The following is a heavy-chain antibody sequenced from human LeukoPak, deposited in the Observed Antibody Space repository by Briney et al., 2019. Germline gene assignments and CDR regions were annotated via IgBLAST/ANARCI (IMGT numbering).Heavy chain of an antibody. Sequence: PGGSLRLSCAASGFTFSSYWMHWVRQAPGKGLVWASRISSDGISTSYADSVKGRFTISRDNAKNTLYLQMNSLRAEDTAVYYCARHLPRSARDVWGQGTTVTVSS. J-gene: IGHJ6*02. CDR2: ISSDGIST. D-gene: IGHD1-26*01. CDR3: ARHLPRSARDV. CDR1: GFTFSSYW. V-gene: IGHV3-74*01.